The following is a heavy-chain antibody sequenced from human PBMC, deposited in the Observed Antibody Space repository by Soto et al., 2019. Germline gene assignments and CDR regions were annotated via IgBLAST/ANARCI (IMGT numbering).Heavy chain of an antibody. CDR2: ISGSGGST. Sequence: GGSLRLSCAASGFTFSSYAMSWVRQAPGKGLEWVSAISGSGGSTYYADSVKGRFTISRDNSKNRLYLQMNSLRAEDTAVYYCAKSPKVAVAGTLDYWGQGTLVTVSS. CDR1: GFTFSSYA. D-gene: IGHD6-19*01. V-gene: IGHV3-23*01. J-gene: IGHJ4*02. CDR3: AKSPKVAVAGTLDY.